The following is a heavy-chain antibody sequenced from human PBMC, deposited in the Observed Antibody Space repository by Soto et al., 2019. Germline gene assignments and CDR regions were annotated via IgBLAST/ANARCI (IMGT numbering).Heavy chain of an antibody. V-gene: IGHV4-34*01. CDR3: ARLKRYCSSTSCYSFHMDV. D-gene: IGHD2-2*02. CDR2: INHSGST. Sequence: SETLSLTCAVYGGSFSGYYWSWIRQPPGKGLEWIGEINHSGSTNYNPSLKSRVTISVDTSKNQFSLKLSSVTAADTAVYYCARLKRYCSSTSCYSFHMDVWGKGTTVTVSS. CDR1: GGSFSGYY. J-gene: IGHJ6*03.